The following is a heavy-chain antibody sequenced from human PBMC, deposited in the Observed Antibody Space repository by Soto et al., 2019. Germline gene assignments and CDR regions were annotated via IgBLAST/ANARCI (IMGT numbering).Heavy chain of an antibody. CDR3: AKDLPWELRAFDI. D-gene: IGHD1-26*01. J-gene: IGHJ3*02. V-gene: IGHV3-30*18. CDR1: GFTFSSYG. Sequence: QVQLVESGGGVVQPGRSLRLSCAASGFTFSSYGMHWVRQAPGKGLEWVAVISYDGSNKYYADSVKGRFTISRDNSKNTLYLQMNSLRAEDTAVYYCAKDLPWELRAFDIWGQGTMVTVSS. CDR2: ISYDGSNK.